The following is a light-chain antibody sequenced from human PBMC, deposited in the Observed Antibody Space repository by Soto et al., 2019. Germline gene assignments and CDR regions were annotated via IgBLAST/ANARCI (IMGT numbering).Light chain of an antibody. J-gene: IGKJ5*01. V-gene: IGKV1-33*01. CDR2: DAS. CDR3: QQYDNLLIT. Sequence: DIQMTQSPSSLSASVGDRVTITCQASQDISNYLNWYQQKPWKAPKLLIYDASNLETGVPSRFSGSGSGTDFTFTISSLQPEDIATYYCQQYDNLLITFGHGTRLEIK. CDR1: QDISNY.